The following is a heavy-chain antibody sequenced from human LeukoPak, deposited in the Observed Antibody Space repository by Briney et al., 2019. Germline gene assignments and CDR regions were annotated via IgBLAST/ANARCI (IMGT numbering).Heavy chain of an antibody. J-gene: IGHJ4*02. CDR3: AKSGEILLWFGELETGSYYFDY. CDR1: GFTFSSYV. CDR2: ISGSGGST. Sequence: GGSLRLSCAASGFTFSSYVMSWVRQAPGKGLEWVSAISGSGGSTYYADSVKGRFTISRDNSKNTLYLQMNSLRAEDTAVYYCAKSGEILLWFGELETGSYYFDYWGQGTLVTVSS. V-gene: IGHV3-23*01. D-gene: IGHD3-10*01.